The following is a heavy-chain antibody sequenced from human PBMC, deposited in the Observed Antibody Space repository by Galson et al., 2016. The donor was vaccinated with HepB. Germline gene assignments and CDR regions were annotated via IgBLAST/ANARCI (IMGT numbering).Heavy chain of an antibody. CDR1: GFNFSYYA. J-gene: IGHJ6*02. CDR3: AKSRLRFLGWGTHGMDV. Sequence: SLRLSCAASGFNFSYYAMHWVRQAPGKGLAWVATISYDGRTNYYVDSLKGRFTISRDNSKRTLDLQMNSLRVEDTAVYYCAKSRLRFLGWGTHGMDVWGQGTPVSVSS. V-gene: IGHV3-30*18. D-gene: IGHD3-3*01. CDR2: ISYDGRTN.